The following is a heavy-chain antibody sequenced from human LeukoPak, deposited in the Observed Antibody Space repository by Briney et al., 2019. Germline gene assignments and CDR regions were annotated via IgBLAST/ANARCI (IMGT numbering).Heavy chain of an antibody. CDR1: GFTFGDYG. J-gene: IGHJ4*02. CDR2: IRSKTYGGAT. D-gene: IGHD2-21*01. V-gene: IGHV3-49*03. CDR3: SRSRRVLCTGACYSFDY. Sequence: GGSLRLSCTVSGFTFGDYGMSWFRQAPGKGLDWVGFIRSKTYGGATEYAASVKDRFTILRDDSKSIVYLQVNSLKTEDTGVYYCSRSRRVLCTGACYSFDYWGQGTLVAVSS.